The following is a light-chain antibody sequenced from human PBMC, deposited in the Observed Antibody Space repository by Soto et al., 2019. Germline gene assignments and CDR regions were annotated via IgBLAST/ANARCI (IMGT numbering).Light chain of an antibody. CDR2: GNS. V-gene: IGLV1-40*01. J-gene: IGLJ3*02. CDR3: QSYDSSLSGWV. CDR1: SSNIGAGYD. Sequence: QPVLTQPPSVSGAPGQRVTISCTGSSSNIGAGYDVHWYQQLPGTAPKLLIYGNSNRPSGVPDRFSGSKSGTSASLAITGLHDEDEADYYYQSYDSSLSGWVFGGGTKLTVL.